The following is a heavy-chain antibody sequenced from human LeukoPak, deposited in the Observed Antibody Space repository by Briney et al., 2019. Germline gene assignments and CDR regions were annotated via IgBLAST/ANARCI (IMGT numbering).Heavy chain of an antibody. Sequence: GGSLRLSCAASGFTFSNAWMNWVRQAPGKGLEWVGRIKSKTDGGTTDYAAPVKGRFTISRDDSKNTLYLQTNSLKTEDTAVYYCTTRIRLPHTDLDYWGQGTLVTVSS. V-gene: IGHV3-15*07. CDR1: GFTFSNAW. CDR2: IKSKTDGGTT. J-gene: IGHJ4*02. CDR3: TTRIRLPHTDLDY. D-gene: IGHD2/OR15-2a*01.